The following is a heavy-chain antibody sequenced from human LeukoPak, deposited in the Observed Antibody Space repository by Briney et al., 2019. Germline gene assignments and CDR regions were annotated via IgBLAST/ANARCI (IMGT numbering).Heavy chain of an antibody. CDR1: GGSFSGYY. J-gene: IGHJ6*02. V-gene: IGHV4-34*01. Sequence: NPSETLSLTCTVYGGSFSGYYWSWIRQPPGKGLEWIGEINHSGSTNYNPSLKSRVTISVDTSKYQFSLKLSPVTAADTAVYYCASGAKMARYSSSWYHYYYYGMDVWGQGTTVTVSS. CDR3: ASGAKMARYSSSWYHYYYYGMDV. CDR2: INHSGST. D-gene: IGHD6-13*01.